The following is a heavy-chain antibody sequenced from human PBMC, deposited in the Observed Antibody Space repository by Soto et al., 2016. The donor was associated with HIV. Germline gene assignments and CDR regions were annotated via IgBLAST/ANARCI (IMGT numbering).Heavy chain of an antibody. CDR1: GFNVRNNY. J-gene: IGHJ4*02. Sequence: EVRLVESGGDLVQPGGSLRLSCAASGFNVRNNYMSWVRQPPGKGLEWVSIIYNDGTTHYADAVKDRFIISRDNSRNTLFLQMNNVRAEDTAVYYCTRLITQYSFDYWGQGALVTVSS. V-gene: IGHV3-66*04. CDR2: IYNDGTT. D-gene: IGHD3-22*01. CDR3: TRLITQYSFDY.